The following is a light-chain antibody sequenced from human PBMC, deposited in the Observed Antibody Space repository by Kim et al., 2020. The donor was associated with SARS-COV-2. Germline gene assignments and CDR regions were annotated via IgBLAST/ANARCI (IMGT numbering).Light chain of an antibody. J-gene: IGLJ3*02. CDR1: SGSIASNY. V-gene: IGLV6-57*03. CDR3: QSYDSSNRWV. CDR2: EDN. Sequence: TQPHSVSESPGKTVTISCTRSSGSIASNYVQWYQQRPGSAPTTVIYEDNQRPSGVPDRFSGSIDSSSNSASLTISGLKTEDEADYYCQSYDSSNRWVFGGGTQLTVL.